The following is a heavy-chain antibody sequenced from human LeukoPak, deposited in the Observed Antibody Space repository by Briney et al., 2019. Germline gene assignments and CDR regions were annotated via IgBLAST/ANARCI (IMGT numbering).Heavy chain of an antibody. CDR3: ARPPTYCSGGSCYDEEGT. V-gene: IGHV3-48*03. J-gene: IGHJ5*02. Sequence: VGSLRLSCAASGFTFSSYKMNWVRQAPGKGLEWVSYISSSGSTIYYADSVKGRFTISRDNAKNSLYLQMNSLRAEDTAVYYCARPPTYCSGGSCYDEEGTWGQGTLVTVSP. CDR1: GFTFSSYK. D-gene: IGHD2-15*01. CDR2: ISSSGSTI.